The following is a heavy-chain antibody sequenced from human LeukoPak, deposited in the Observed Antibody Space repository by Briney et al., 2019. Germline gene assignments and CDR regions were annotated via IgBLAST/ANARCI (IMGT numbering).Heavy chain of an antibody. CDR3: VRAYGPFDY. D-gene: IGHD3-10*01. J-gene: IGHJ4*02. Sequence: SGPTLVNPAQTLTLTCTFSGFSLSTSGVGGGWIRQPPGKALEWLAPIYWDDDKRYSPSLKTRLTITKDTSKNQVVLTMTNMDPVDTATYYRVRAYGPFDYWGQGTLVTVSS. CDR1: GFSLSTSGVG. CDR2: IYWDDDK. V-gene: IGHV2-5*02.